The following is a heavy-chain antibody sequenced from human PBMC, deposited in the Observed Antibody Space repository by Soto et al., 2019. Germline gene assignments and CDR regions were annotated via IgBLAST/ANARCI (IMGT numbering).Heavy chain of an antibody. J-gene: IGHJ4*02. CDR1: GFTFSNYA. Sequence: GGSLRLSCAASGFTFSNYAMSWVRQAPGKGLEWVSTISGSGGSTYYADSVKGRFTISRDNSKNTVYLQMNSLRAEDTAVYYCAKDSGEYCSGGSCYSQSPIDYWGQGTLVTVSS. CDR2: ISGSGGST. D-gene: IGHD2-15*01. V-gene: IGHV3-23*01. CDR3: AKDSGEYCSGGSCYSQSPIDY.